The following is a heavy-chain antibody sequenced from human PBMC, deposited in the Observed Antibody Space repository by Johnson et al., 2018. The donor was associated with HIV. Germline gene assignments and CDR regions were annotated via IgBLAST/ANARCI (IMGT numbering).Heavy chain of an antibody. CDR2: ISSSGSTI. D-gene: IGHD2-21*01. Sequence: QVQLVESGGGLVQPGGSLKLSCVASGFTFSDYYMSWIRQAPGKGLEWVSYISSSGSTIYYADSVKGRFTMSRDNAKNTLYLQMNSLRAEDTAVYYCTRGRHSLDAFDVWGQGTMVTVSS. CDR3: TRGRHSLDAFDV. CDR1: GFTFSDYY. J-gene: IGHJ3*01. V-gene: IGHV3-11*04.